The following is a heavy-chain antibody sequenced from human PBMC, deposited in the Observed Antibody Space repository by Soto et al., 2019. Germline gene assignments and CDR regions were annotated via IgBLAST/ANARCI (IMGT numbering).Heavy chain of an antibody. J-gene: IGHJ3*02. Sequence: SGPTLVNPTQTLTLTCTFSGFSLSTSGVAVGWIRQPPGKALEWLAIIFWDDDKRYSPSLESRLTITKDISKNQVVLTMTNMDPVDTATYYCAHSPHDRSSKGAFDIWGQGTMVTVSS. CDR3: AHSPHDRSSKGAFDI. D-gene: IGHD6-6*01. CDR2: IFWDDDK. CDR1: GFSLSTSGVA. V-gene: IGHV2-5*02.